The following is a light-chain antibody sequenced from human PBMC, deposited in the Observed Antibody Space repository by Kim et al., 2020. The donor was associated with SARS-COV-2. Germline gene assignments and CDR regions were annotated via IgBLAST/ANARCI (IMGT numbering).Light chain of an antibody. V-gene: IGLV6-57*03. CDR3: QSYDSSNHVV. Sequence: KTVTNSFTRSSGSIAGNYVQWYQQRPVSAPTTVIYDDNQRASGVPDRFSGTSDSSSNSASLTISELKAEDEADYFCQSYDSSNHVVFGGGTQLTVL. J-gene: IGLJ2*01. CDR1: SGSIAGNY. CDR2: DDN.